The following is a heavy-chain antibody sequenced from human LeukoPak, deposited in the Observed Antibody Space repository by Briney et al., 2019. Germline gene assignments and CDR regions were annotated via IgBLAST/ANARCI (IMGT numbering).Heavy chain of an antibody. CDR1: GFTFSSYG. V-gene: IGHV3-74*01. J-gene: IGHJ4*02. Sequence: GGSLRLSCAASGFTFSSYGMHWVRQAPGKGLVWVSRINSDGINTSYADSVKGRFTISRDNSKNTLYLQMNSLRAEDTAVYYCARADWDTAMIDYWGQGTLVTVSS. D-gene: IGHD5-18*01. CDR2: INSDGINT. CDR3: ARADWDTAMIDY.